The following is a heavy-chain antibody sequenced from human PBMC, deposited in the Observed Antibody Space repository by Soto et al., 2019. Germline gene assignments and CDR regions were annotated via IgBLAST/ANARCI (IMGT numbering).Heavy chain of an antibody. V-gene: IGHV3-7*04. CDR1: GFSFIKFC. Sequence: EVQLVESGGGVVQSGGSLRLSCAASGFSFIKFCMNWVRQAPGKGLEWLASIKEDGSEKQYVDSVKGRFTTSRDNAKKSLYLQINDLSKEYTARYYGVRTKSGSFALWGQGTLVIVSS. D-gene: IGHD3-16*01. CDR3: VRTKSGSFAL. CDR2: IKEDGSEK. J-gene: IGHJ4*02.